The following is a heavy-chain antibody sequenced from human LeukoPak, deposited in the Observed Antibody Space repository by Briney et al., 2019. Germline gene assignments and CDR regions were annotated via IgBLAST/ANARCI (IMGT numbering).Heavy chain of an antibody. J-gene: IGHJ4*02. CDR1: GGSISSSSYY. Sequence: SETLSLTCTVSGGSISSSSYYWGWIRQPPGKGLGWIGSIYYSGSTYYNPALKSRVTISVDTAKNQFSLKLSSVTAADTAVYYCAREATEATTFDYWGQGTLVTVSS. V-gene: IGHV4-39*07. CDR2: IYYSGST. CDR3: AREATEATTFDY. D-gene: IGHD5-12*01.